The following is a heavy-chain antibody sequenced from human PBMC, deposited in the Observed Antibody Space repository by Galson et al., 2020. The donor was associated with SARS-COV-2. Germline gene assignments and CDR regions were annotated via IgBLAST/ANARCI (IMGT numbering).Heavy chain of an antibody. D-gene: IGHD6-6*01. CDR3: ATAPPLYSSASGNWFDP. V-gene: IGHV1-24*01. CDR1: GYTLTELS. Sequence: ASVKVSCKVSGYTLTELSMHWVRQAPGKGLEWMGGFDPEDGETIYAQKFQGRVTMTEDTSTDPAYMELSSLRSEDTAVYYCATAPPLYSSASGNWFDPWGQGTLVTVSS. J-gene: IGHJ5*02. CDR2: FDPEDGET.